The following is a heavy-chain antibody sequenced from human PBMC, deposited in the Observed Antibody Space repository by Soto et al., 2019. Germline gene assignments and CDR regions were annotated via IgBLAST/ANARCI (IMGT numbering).Heavy chain of an antibody. J-gene: IGHJ4*02. CDR3: GRCSSTSCHLGSDY. V-gene: IGHV3-30-3*01. CDR1: GFTFSSYA. D-gene: IGHD2-2*01. Sequence: QVQLVESGGGVVQPGRSLRLSCAASGFTFSSYAMNWVRQAPGKGLEWVALISYDGSNKYYADSVKGRFTISRDSSKNTLYLQMNRLRDADTAFYYCGRCSSTSCHLGSDYWGQGTLVTVSS. CDR2: ISYDGSNK.